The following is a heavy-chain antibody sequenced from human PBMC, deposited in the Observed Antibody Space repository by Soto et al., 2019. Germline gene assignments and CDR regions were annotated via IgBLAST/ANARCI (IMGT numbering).Heavy chain of an antibody. CDR2: IYHSGGA. V-gene: IGHV4-4*02. Sequence: CAVSGGSLSSTNWWTWGRPPPGKGLGWIGGIYHSGGANYSPSPKSRVTISVDKSNNQFSLRLNSVTAADTAVHYCARGGTGSIDYWGQGTLVTVSS. J-gene: IGHJ4*02. CDR1: GGSLSSTNW. D-gene: IGHD1-26*01. CDR3: ARGGTGSIDY.